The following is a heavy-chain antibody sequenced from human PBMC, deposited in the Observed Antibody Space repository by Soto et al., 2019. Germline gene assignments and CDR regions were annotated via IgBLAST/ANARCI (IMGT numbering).Heavy chain of an antibody. CDR1: GLGVRNNY. CDR2: IYNDGTT. J-gene: IGHJ6*02. D-gene: IGHD3-10*01. V-gene: IGHV3-53*01. Sequence: GGSLRLSCTAYGLGVRNNYMSWVRQAPGLGLEWVSVIYNDGTTYYADSVKGRFTLSRDTSKNTLALQMDSLRDEDTAVYYCVRPLPSGRNYGMEVWGQGTTVTVSS. CDR3: VRPLPSGRNYGMEV.